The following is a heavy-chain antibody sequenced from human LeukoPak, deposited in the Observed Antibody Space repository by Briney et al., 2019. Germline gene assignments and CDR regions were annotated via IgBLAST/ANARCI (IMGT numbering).Heavy chain of an antibody. Sequence: LEASVTVSCKASGYTFTNYDLSWVRQAPGQGLEWMGWISAYTGNTDYAQKFQGRVTMTTDTSTTTAYMELRSLRAEDTALYYCAKDTRLYYYYGMDVWGQGTTVTVSS. CDR3: AKDTRLYYYYGMDV. J-gene: IGHJ6*02. V-gene: IGHV1-18*01. CDR1: GYTFTNYD. CDR2: ISAYTGNT. D-gene: IGHD1-1*01.